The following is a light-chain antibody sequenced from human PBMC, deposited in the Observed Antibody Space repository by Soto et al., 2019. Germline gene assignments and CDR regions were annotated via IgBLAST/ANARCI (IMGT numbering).Light chain of an antibody. J-gene: IGKJ1*01. Sequence: EIWMTQSPATLSGSPGERATFSCRASQSVSSNLAWYQQKPGQAPRLLIYGASIRATGIPARFTGSGSGTEFTLTISSLKPEDFAVYYCQHYNNWHPWTFGQGTKVDIK. CDR3: QHYNNWHPWT. CDR1: QSVSSN. V-gene: IGKV3-15*01. CDR2: GAS.